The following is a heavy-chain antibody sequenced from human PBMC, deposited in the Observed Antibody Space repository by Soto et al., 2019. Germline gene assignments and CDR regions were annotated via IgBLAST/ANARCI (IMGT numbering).Heavy chain of an antibody. CDR3: ARDGLELRSNYYYYYGMDV. V-gene: IGHV1-46*01. CDR1: GYTFTSYY. CDR2: INPSGGST. Sequence: ASVKVSCKASGYTFTSYYMHWVRQAPGQGLEWMGIINPSGGSTSYAQKFQGRVTMNRDTSTSTVYMELSSLRSEDTAVYYCARDGLELRSNYYYYYGMDVWGQGTTVTVSS. D-gene: IGHD1-7*01. J-gene: IGHJ6*02.